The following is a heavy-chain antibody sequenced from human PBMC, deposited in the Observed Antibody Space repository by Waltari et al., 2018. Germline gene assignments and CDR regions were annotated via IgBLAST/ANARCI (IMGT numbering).Heavy chain of an antibody. Sequence: QVQLVQSGAEVKKHGASVKVSCKVSGYPITELSMHCVRQAPGKGIEWMGGIEPEDGETIYAQKFQGRVTITEDTSTDTAYMELSSLRSEDTAVYYCATGLDSYLRWVGDYWGQGTLVTVSS. CDR3: ATGLDSYLRWVGDY. CDR1: GYPITELS. D-gene: IGHD3-16*01. J-gene: IGHJ4*02. CDR2: IEPEDGET. V-gene: IGHV1-24*01.